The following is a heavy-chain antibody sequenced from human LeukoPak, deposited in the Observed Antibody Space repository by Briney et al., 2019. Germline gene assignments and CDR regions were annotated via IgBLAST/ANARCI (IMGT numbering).Heavy chain of an antibody. D-gene: IGHD4-23*01. V-gene: IGHV3-23*01. CDR2: ISPSGGDT. Sequence: GGSLRLSCVASGFTFSTYAMSWVRQAPGKGLEWVSGISPSGGDTPYADSVKGRFTISRDNSKNTLYLQMNSLRAEDTAVHYCAKKNSGLNPFDHWGQGTLVTVSS. J-gene: IGHJ4*02. CDR1: GFTFSTYA. CDR3: AKKNSGLNPFDH.